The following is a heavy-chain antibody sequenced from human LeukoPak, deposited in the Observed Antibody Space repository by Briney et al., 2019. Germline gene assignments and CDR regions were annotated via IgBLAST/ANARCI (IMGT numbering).Heavy chain of an antibody. Sequence: SETLSLTCAVYGGPFSGYYWSWIRQPPGKGLEWIGEINHSGSTNYNPSLKSRVTISVDTSKNQFSLKLSSVTAADTAVYYCARLYGSGSFQYFDYWGQGTLVTVSS. CDR1: GGPFSGYY. V-gene: IGHV4-34*01. CDR2: INHSGST. CDR3: ARLYGSGSFQYFDY. J-gene: IGHJ4*02. D-gene: IGHD3-10*01.